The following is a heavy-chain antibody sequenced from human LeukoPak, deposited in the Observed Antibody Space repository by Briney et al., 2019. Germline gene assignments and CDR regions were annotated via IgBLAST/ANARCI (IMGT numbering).Heavy chain of an antibody. Sequence: GGSLRLSCAASGFTFSNYAMSWVRQAPGKGLEWVSAIRGRGDSTYYADSVMGRFAISRDNSKNTLHLQLNYLRAEDTAVYYCAKEDYDSSGGFDSWGQVTLVTVSS. CDR2: IRGRGDST. CDR3: AKEDYDSSGGFDS. J-gene: IGHJ4*02. V-gene: IGHV3-23*01. D-gene: IGHD3-22*01. CDR1: GFTFSNYA.